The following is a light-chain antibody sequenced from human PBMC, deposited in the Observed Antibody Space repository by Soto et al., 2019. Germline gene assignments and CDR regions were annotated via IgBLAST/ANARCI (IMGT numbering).Light chain of an antibody. Sequence: QSALTQPPSASGSAGQSVTISCTGTSTDVGGYNYVSWYQQHPGKAPKLMIYEVSNRPSGVSNRFSGSKSGNTASLTISGLQAEDEADYYCSSYTSTRYVFGTGTKVTVL. CDR2: EVS. CDR1: STDVGGYNY. V-gene: IGLV2-14*01. J-gene: IGLJ1*01. CDR3: SSYTSTRYV.